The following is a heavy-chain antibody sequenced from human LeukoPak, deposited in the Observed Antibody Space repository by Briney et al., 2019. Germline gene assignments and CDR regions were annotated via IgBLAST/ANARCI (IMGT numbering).Heavy chain of an antibody. V-gene: IGHV3-53*01. CDR3: ARRAGEYSHPYDY. Sequence: GGSLRLSCKVSGFTVSSNSWSWVRQAPGKGLEWVSFISSGGNTDHSDSVKGRFTISRDNSKNTLYLHMNSLRAEDTAIYYCARRAGEYSHPYDYWGQGTLVTVSS. CDR1: GFTVSSNS. CDR2: ISSGGNT. J-gene: IGHJ4*02. D-gene: IGHD2-15*01.